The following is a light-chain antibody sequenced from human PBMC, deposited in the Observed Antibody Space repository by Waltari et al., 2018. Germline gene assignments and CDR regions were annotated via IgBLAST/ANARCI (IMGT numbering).Light chain of an antibody. CDR2: QDT. J-gene: IGLJ3*02. V-gene: IGLV3-1*01. Sequence: ASGYQKKPGQSPLLVMYQDTKPPSEIAERFAGSKSANAATRTITGTQAMDEADDYCQALGTGAWVFGGGTKLTVL. CDR3: QALGTGAWV.